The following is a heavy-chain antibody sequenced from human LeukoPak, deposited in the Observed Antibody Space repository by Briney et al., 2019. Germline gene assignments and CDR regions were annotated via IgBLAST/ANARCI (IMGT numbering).Heavy chain of an antibody. J-gene: IGHJ3*02. CDR1: EYTFTGYY. V-gene: IGHV1-2*02. CDR3: AREMGATDAFDI. D-gene: IGHD1-26*01. Sequence: ASVKVSCKASEYTFTGYYMHWVRQAPGQGLEWMGWINPNSGGTNYAQKFQGRVTMTRDTSISTAYMELSRLRSDDTAVYYCAREMGATDAFDIWGQGTMVTVSS. CDR2: INPNSGGT.